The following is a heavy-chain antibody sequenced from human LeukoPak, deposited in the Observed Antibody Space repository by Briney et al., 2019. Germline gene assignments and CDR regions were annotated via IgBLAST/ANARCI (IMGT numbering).Heavy chain of an antibody. CDR1: GGSISSSRYY. CDR3: ASLDYGGNSKTTDY. V-gene: IGHV4-39*01. D-gene: IGHD4-23*01. Sequence: SETLSLTCTVSGGSISSSRYYWGWIRQPPGKGLEWIGSIYYSGSTYYNPSLKSRVTISVDTSKNQFSLKLSSVTAADTAVYYCASLDYGGNSKTTDYWGQGTLVTVSS. J-gene: IGHJ4*02. CDR2: IYYSGST.